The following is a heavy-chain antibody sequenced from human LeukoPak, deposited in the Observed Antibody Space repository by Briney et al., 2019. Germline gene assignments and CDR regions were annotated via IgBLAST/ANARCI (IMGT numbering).Heavy chain of an antibody. D-gene: IGHD4-17*01. CDR2: ISSSGNT. Sequence: SETLSLTCTVSGGSTSSGNYYWGWIRQPPGKGLEWIGGISSSGNTYYNPSLKSRITISIDTSKNHFSLKLSSVTAADTAVYYCARVETTVTSPTFDYWGQGTLVTVSS. CDR3: ARVETTVTSPTFDY. CDR1: GGSTSSGNYY. V-gene: IGHV4-39*07. J-gene: IGHJ4*02.